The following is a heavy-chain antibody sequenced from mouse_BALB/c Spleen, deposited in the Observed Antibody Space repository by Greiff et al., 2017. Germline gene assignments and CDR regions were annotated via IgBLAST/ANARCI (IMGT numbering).Heavy chain of an antibody. Sequence: VQLMESGPGLVQPSQSLSITCTVSGFSLTGYGVHWVRQSPGKGLEWLGVIWSGGSTDYNAAFISRLSISKDNSKSQVFFKMNSLQTNDTAIYYGARVHYGNYGYAMDYWGQGTSVTVSS. V-gene: IGHV2-2*02. CDR1: GFSLTGYG. J-gene: IGHJ4*01. CDR2: IWSGGST. D-gene: IGHD2-1*01. CDR3: ARVHYGNYGYAMDY.